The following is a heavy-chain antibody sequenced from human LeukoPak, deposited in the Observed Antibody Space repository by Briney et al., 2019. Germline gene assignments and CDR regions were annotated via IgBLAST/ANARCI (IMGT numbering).Heavy chain of an antibody. J-gene: IGHJ4*02. Sequence: GGSLRLSCAASGFTFSRYEMNWVRQAPGKGLEGVSYISSSGTSIYYADSVKGRFTISRDNAKNLLFLQMNSLRAEDTAIYHCARSLLPFFDYWGQGSLVTVSS. V-gene: IGHV3-48*03. CDR2: ISSSGTSI. CDR1: GFTFSRYE. CDR3: ARSLLPFFDY.